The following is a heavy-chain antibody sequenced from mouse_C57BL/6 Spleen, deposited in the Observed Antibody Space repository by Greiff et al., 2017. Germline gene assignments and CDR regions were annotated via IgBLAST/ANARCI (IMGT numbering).Heavy chain of an antibody. D-gene: IGHD1-1*01. CDR3: ALFITTVEVYFDY. V-gene: IGHV14-2*01. CDR1: GFNIQDYY. CDR2: IDPADGET. J-gene: IGHJ2*01. Sequence: VQLQQSGAELVKPGASVKLSCTASGFNIQDYYMHWVKQRTEQGLEWIGRIDPADGETKYAPKFQGKATITADKSSNTAYLQLSSLTSEDTAVYYCALFITTVEVYFDYWGQGTTLTVSS.